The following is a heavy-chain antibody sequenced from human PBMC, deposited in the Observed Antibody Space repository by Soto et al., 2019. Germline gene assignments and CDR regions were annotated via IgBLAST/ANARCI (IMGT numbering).Heavy chain of an antibody. J-gene: IGHJ5*02. CDR1: GFTFSSYA. CDR3: AKVSGRGYSYVDWFDP. D-gene: IGHD5-18*01. CDR2: ISGSGGST. Sequence: EVQLLESGGGLVQPGGSLRLSCAASGFTFSSYAMSWVRQAPGKGLEWVSAISGSGGSTYYADSVKGRFTISRDNSKNTLYLQMNSLRAEDTAVYYCAKVSGRGYSYVDWFDPWGQGTLVPVSS. V-gene: IGHV3-23*01.